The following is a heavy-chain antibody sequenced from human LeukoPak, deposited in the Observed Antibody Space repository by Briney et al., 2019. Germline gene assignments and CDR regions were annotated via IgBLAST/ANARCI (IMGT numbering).Heavy chain of an antibody. CDR2: MNPNSGNT. J-gene: IGHJ4*02. CDR3: ARGLATTGTGF. V-gene: IGHV1-8*03. D-gene: IGHD6-13*01. CDR1: GYTFTSYD. Sequence: ASVKVSCKASGYTFTSYDINWVRQATGQGLEWMGWMNPNSGNTGYAQKFQGRVTITRNTSISTAYLELNSLRSDDTAVYYCARGLATTGTGFWGQGTLAIVSS.